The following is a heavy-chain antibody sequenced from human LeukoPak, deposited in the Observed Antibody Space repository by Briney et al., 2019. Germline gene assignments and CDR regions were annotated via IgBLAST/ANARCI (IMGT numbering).Heavy chain of an antibody. CDR2: ISRSGNSI. CDR1: GFTFSSYX. Sequence: GFTFSSYXMNWVRQAPGKGLEWLSYISRSGNSIFYADSVKGRFTISRDNAKNSLYLQMNSLRAEDTAVYYCAREYGALDYWGQGTLVTVSS. CDR3: AREYGALDY. D-gene: IGHD4-17*01. J-gene: IGHJ4*02. V-gene: IGHV3-48*03.